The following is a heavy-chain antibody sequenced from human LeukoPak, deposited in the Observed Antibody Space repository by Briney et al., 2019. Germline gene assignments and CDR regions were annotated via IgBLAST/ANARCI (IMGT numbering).Heavy chain of an antibody. J-gene: IGHJ5*02. CDR2: INPSGGST. V-gene: IGHV1-46*01. D-gene: IGHD3-3*01. CDR1: GYTFTSYY. CDR3: ARVSLYDFWSVWFDP. Sequence: GASVKVSCKASGYTFTSYYMHWVRQAPGQGLEWMGIINPSGGSTSYAQKFQGRVTITRNTSISTAYMELSSLRSEDTAVYYCARVSLYDFWSVWFDPWGQGTLVTVSS.